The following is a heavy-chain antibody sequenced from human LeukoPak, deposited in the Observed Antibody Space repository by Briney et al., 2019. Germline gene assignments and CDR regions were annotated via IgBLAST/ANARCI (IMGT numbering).Heavy chain of an antibody. Sequence: PSETLSLTCIVSGYSISSDYCWGCIRQAPGKGLGWIGSISHRGSPYYNPSLQSRVTMSADTPNNQFSLRLSSVTAADTAVYYCARDGGFYYTASPNSWFDPWGQGILVTVSS. D-gene: IGHD2-15*01. V-gene: IGHV4-38-2*02. J-gene: IGHJ5*02. CDR1: GYSISSDYC. CDR2: ISHRGSP. CDR3: ARDGGFYYTASPNSWFDP.